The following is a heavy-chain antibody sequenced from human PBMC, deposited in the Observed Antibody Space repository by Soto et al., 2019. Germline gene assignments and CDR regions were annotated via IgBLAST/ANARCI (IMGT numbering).Heavy chain of an antibody. V-gene: IGHV3-23*01. CDR3: ALGGGPQWLATLFFDS. CDR2: ISDGGDTS. J-gene: IGHJ4*02. D-gene: IGHD6-19*01. CDR1: GFSFRSYA. Sequence: DVQLLESGGGLEQPGGSLRLSCAVSGFSFRSYAMSWVRQAPGKGLEWVSVISDGGDTSYYADSVKGRFTIFRDNSKNTLHLEMNRLRGEDTAMYYCALGGGPQWLATLFFDSWGRGTLVTVSS.